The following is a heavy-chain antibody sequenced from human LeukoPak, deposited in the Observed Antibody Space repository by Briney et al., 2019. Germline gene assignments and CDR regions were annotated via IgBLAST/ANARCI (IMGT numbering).Heavy chain of an antibody. J-gene: IGHJ4*02. D-gene: IGHD3-10*01. V-gene: IGHV1-2*02. CDR2: INPNSGGT. CDR1: GYTFTGYY. Sequence: GASVKVSCKASGYTFTGYYMHWVRQASGQGLEWMGWINPNSGGTNYAQKFQGRVTMTRDTSISTAYMELSRLRSNDTAVYYCAREAYYYGSGSPDMGYWGQGTLVTVSS. CDR3: AREAYYYGSGSPDMGY.